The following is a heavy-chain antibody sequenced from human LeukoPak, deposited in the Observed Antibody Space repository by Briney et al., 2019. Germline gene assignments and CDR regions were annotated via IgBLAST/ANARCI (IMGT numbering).Heavy chain of an antibody. CDR2: ISSSGSTI. Sequence: GGSLRLSCAASGFTFSSYEMNWVRQAPGKGLEWVSYISSSGSTIYYADSVKGRFTISRDNAKNSLYLQMNSLRAEDTAVYYCFFIKVGGDYWGRGTLVTVSS. CDR3: FFIKVGGDY. J-gene: IGHJ4*02. V-gene: IGHV3-48*03. CDR1: GFTFSSYE.